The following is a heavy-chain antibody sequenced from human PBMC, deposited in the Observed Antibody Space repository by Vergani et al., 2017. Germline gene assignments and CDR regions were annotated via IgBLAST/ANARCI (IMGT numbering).Heavy chain of an antibody. Sequence: QVQLQQWGAGVVKPSGTLSLTCAVFGESFSSFYWSWVRQPPGKGLEWIGEINNDGHTNYNPSLQSRVTISMDANNHLSLKLASVTAADTAVYYCVRDFHSRGPFDVWGQGSLVTVAS. D-gene: IGHD3/OR15-3a*01. CDR1: GESFSSFY. V-gene: IGHV4-34*02. CDR2: INNDGHT. CDR3: VRDFHSRGPFDV. J-gene: IGHJ4*02.